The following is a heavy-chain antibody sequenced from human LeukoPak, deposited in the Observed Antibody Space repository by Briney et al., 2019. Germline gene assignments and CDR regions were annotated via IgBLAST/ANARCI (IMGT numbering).Heavy chain of an antibody. Sequence: GGSLRLSCAASGFTFSSYGMHWVRQAPGKGLEWVAVISYDGSNKYYADSVKGRFTISRDNSKNTLYLQMNSLRAEDTAVYYCGKDPGGYWGQGTLVTVSS. J-gene: IGHJ4*02. CDR2: ISYDGSNK. CDR1: GFTFSSYG. V-gene: IGHV3-30*18. CDR3: GKDPGGY. D-gene: IGHD3-16*01.